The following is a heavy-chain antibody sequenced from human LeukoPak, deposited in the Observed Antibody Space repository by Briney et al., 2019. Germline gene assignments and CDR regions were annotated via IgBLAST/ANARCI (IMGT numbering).Heavy chain of an antibody. Sequence: SETLSLTCAVYGGSFSGYYWSWIRQPPGKGLEWIGEINHSGSTNYNPSLKSRVTISVDTSKNQFSLKLTSVTAADTAVYYCASRLPGYTSGWYDYWGQGTLVTVSS. V-gene: IGHV4-34*01. J-gene: IGHJ4*02. CDR3: ASRLPGYTSGWYDY. CDR1: GGSFSGYY. D-gene: IGHD6-19*01. CDR2: INHSGST.